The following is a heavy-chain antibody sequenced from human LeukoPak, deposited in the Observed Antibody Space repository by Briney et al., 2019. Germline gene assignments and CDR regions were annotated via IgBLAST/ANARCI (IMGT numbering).Heavy chain of an antibody. Sequence: PGGSLRLSCAASGFTFSSYSMSWVRQAPGKGLEWVSAISGSGGSTYYADSVKGRFTISRDNSKNTLYLQMNSLRAEDTAVYYCAKDLTGIVGASDYWGQGTLVTVSS. J-gene: IGHJ4*02. CDR2: ISGSGGST. V-gene: IGHV3-23*01. CDR3: AKDLTGIVGASDY. D-gene: IGHD1-26*01. CDR1: GFTFSSYS.